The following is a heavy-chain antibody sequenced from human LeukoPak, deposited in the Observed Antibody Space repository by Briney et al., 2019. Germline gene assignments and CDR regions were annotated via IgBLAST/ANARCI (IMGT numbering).Heavy chain of an antibody. CDR1: GFIFDDYG. Sequence: GGSLRLSCAVSGFIFDDYGMSWVRQAPGKGLEWVCAINWNGSGTSFADSVKGRFTISRDNSKNTLYLQMNSLRAEDTAVYYCARVGSSGWSHYFDYWGQGTLVTVSS. CDR3: ARVGSSGWSHYFDY. CDR2: INWNGSGT. J-gene: IGHJ4*02. D-gene: IGHD6-19*01. V-gene: IGHV3-20*04.